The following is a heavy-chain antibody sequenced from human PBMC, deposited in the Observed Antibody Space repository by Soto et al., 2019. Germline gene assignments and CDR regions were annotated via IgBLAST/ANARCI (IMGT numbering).Heavy chain of an antibody. Sequence: SLRLSCAASGFTFDDYAMHWVRQAPGKGLEWVSGISWNSGSIGDADSVKSRFTISRDNAKNSLYLQMNSLRAEDTALYYCAKGVEGYYYDSSGWTYNWFDPWDQGT. V-gene: IGHV3-9*01. CDR1: GFTFDDYA. J-gene: IGHJ5*02. D-gene: IGHD3-22*01. CDR2: ISWNSGSI. CDR3: AKGVEGYYYDSSGWTYNWFDP.